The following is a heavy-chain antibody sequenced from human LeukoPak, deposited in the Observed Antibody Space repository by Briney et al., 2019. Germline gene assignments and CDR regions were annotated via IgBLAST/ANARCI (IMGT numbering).Heavy chain of an antibody. J-gene: IGHJ5*02. CDR2: IYYSGST. D-gene: IGHD3-10*01. Sequence: PSETLSLTCTVSGGSISSGDYYWGWIRQPPGKGLEWIGSIYYSGSTYYNPSLKSRVTISVDTSKNQFSLKLSSVTAADTAVYYCARVMVPYYYGSGSYSWWFDPWGQGTLVTVSS. CDR1: GGSISSGDYY. CDR3: ARVMVPYYYGSGSYSWWFDP. V-gene: IGHV4-39*07.